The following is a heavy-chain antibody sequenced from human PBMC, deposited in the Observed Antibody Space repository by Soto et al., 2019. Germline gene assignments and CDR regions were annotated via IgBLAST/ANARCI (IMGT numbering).Heavy chain of an antibody. CDR1: GGTFSSYA. Sequence: QVQLVQSGAEVKKPGSSVKVSCKASGGTFSSYAISWVRQAPGQGLEWMGGIIPIFGTANYAQKFQGRVTITADKSTSTAYMELSSLRSEDTAVYYCERVLGYSSGFGVVGFDPWGQGTLVTVSS. J-gene: IGHJ5*02. V-gene: IGHV1-69*06. CDR3: ERVLGYSSGFGVVGFDP. D-gene: IGHD6-19*01. CDR2: IIPIFGTA.